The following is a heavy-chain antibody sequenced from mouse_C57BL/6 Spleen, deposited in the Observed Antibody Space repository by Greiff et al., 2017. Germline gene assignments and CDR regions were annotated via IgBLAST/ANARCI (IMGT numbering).Heavy chain of an antibody. V-gene: IGHV3-6*01. CDR3: ARDNDGYYEGDY. J-gene: IGHJ4*01. CDR1: GYSITSGYY. D-gene: IGHD2-3*01. CDR2: ISYDGSN. Sequence: ESGPGLVKPSQSLSLTCSVTGYSITSGYYWNWIRQFPGNKLEWMGYISYDGSNNYNPSLKNRISITRDTSKNQFFLKLNSVTTEDTATYYCARDNDGYYEGDYWGQGTSVTVSS.